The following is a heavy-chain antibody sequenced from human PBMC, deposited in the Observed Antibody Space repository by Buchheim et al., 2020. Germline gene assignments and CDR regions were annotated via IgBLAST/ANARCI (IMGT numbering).Heavy chain of an antibody. D-gene: IGHD1-26*01. CDR1: GFTFSSYW. CDR2: IKQDGSEK. CDR3: ARPVGDRENWYFDL. Sequence: EVQLVESGGGLVQPGGSLRFSCAASGFTFSSYWMSWVRQAPGKGLEWVANIKQDGSEKYYVDSVKGRFTISRDNAKSSLYLQMNSLRAEDTAVYYCARPVGDRENWYFDLWGRGTL. J-gene: IGHJ2*01. V-gene: IGHV3-7*01.